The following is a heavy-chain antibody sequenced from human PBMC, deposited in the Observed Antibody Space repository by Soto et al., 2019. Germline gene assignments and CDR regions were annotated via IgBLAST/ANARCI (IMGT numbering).Heavy chain of an antibody. CDR2: INAGNGNT. Sequence: ASVKVSCKASGYTFTSYAMHWVRQAPGQRLEWMGWINAGNGNTKYSQKFQGRVTITRDTSASTAYMELSSLRSEDTAVYYCARDPRVVAYYYGMDVWGQGTKVTVSS. CDR3: ARDPRVVAYYYGMDV. V-gene: IGHV1-3*01. D-gene: IGHD2-15*01. CDR1: GYTFTSYA. J-gene: IGHJ6*02.